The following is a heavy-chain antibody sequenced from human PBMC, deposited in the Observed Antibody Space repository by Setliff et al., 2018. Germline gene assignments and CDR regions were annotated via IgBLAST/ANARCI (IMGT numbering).Heavy chain of an antibody. CDR1: GYSFTSYW. CDR3: ARALYPSSFIGHNWFDP. J-gene: IGHJ5*02. V-gene: IGHV5-51*01. Sequence: GESLKISCKGSGYSFTSYWIGWVRQMPGKGLEWMGIIYPGDSDTRYSPSFQGQVTISADKSISTAYLQWSSLEASDTAMYYCARALYPSSFIGHNWFDPWGQGTLVTVSS. D-gene: IGHD2-2*01. CDR2: IYPGDSDT.